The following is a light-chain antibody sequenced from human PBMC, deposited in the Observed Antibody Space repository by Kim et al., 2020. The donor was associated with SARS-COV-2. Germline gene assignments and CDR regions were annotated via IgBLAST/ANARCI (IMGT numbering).Light chain of an antibody. Sequence: DIQMTQSPSSLSASVGDRVTITCQASQSISSYLNWYHQKPGKAPKLLIYAASSLQSGVPSRFSGSGSGTDFTLTINSLQPEDFATYYCQQSYSAPYTFGQGTKLEI. J-gene: IGKJ2*01. CDR2: AAS. CDR3: QQSYSAPYT. CDR1: QSISSY. V-gene: IGKV1-39*01.